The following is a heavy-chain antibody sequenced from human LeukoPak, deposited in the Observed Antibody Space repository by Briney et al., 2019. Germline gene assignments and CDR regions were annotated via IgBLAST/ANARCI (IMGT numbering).Heavy chain of an antibody. Sequence: SETLSLTRAVYGGSFSGYYWSWIRQPPGKGLEWIGEINHSGSTNYNPSLKSRVTISVDTSKNQFSLKLSSVTAADTAVYYCASGRGGLLWFGELIRFDYWGQGTLVTVSS. J-gene: IGHJ4*02. CDR1: GGSFSGYY. D-gene: IGHD3-10*01. V-gene: IGHV4-34*01. CDR2: INHSGST. CDR3: ASGRGGLLWFGELIRFDY.